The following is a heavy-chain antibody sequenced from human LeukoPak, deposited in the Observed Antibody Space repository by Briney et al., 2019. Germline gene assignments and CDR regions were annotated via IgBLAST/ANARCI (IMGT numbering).Heavy chain of an antibody. Sequence: PGGSLRLSCAASGFTFDDYGMSWVRQAPGTGLEWVSGINWNGGSTGYADSVKGRFTISRDNAKNSLYLQMNSLRAEDTALYHCARVRDFWSGYTYYYMDVWGKGTTVTVSS. D-gene: IGHD3-3*01. J-gene: IGHJ6*03. CDR1: GFTFDDYG. CDR3: ARVRDFWSGYTYYYMDV. V-gene: IGHV3-20*01. CDR2: INWNGGST.